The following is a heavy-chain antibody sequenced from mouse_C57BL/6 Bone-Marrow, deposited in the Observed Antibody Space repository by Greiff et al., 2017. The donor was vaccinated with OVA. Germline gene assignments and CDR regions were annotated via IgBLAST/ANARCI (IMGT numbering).Heavy chain of an antibody. CDR3: ARDWGNYPYYAMDY. J-gene: IGHJ4*01. Sequence: LQSGAELMKPGASVKLSCKATGYTFTGYWIEWVKQRPGHGLEWIGEILPGSGSTNYNEKIKGKATFTADTSSNTAYMQLSSLTTEDSAIYYCARDWGNYPYYAMDYWGQGTSVTVSS. CDR1: GYTFTGYW. V-gene: IGHV1-9*01. D-gene: IGHD2-1*01. CDR2: ILPGSGST.